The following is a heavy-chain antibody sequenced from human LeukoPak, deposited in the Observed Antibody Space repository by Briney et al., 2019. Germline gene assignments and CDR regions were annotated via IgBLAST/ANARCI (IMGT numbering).Heavy chain of an antibody. V-gene: IGHV4-38-2*02. CDR3: ARDGDGAFDI. J-gene: IGHJ3*02. D-gene: IGHD2-21*01. Sequence: PSETLSLTCTVSGYSISSGYYWGWIRQPPGKGLEWIGSIYHSGSTYYNPSLKSRVTISVDTSKNQFSLKLSSVTAADTAVYYCARDGDGAFDIWGQGTMVTVSS. CDR2: IYHSGST. CDR1: GYSISSGYY.